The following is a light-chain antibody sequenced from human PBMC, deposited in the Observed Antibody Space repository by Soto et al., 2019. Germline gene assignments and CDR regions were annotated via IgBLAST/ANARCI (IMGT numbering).Light chain of an antibody. CDR3: QQYNNWPLT. CDR2: GAS. CDR1: QSVSSN. V-gene: IGKV3-15*01. Sequence: EIVMTQSPATLSVSPGERATLSCRASQSVSSNLAWYQQKPGQAPRLLIYGASTRATGIPARFSGSGSGTEFTLTISSLQSEDFAVYYRQQYNNWPLTFGGGTKVDSK. J-gene: IGKJ4*01.